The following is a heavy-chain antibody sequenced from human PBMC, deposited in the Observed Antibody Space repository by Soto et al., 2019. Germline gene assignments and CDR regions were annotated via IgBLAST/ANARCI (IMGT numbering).Heavy chain of an antibody. CDR3: ARDAHRYYDFWSGYHLRHEYDY. Sequence: EVQLVESGGGLVKPGGSLRLSCAASGFTFSSYSMNWVRQAPGKGLEWVSSISSSSSYIYYADSVKGRFTISRDNAKNSLYLQMNSLRAEDTAVYYCARDAHRYYDFWSGYHLRHEYDYWGQGTLVTVSS. J-gene: IGHJ4*02. D-gene: IGHD3-3*01. CDR1: GFTFSSYS. V-gene: IGHV3-21*01. CDR2: ISSSSSYI.